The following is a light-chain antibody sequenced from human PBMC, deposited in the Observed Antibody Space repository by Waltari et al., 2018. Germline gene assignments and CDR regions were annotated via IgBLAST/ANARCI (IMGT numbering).Light chain of an antibody. Sequence: QSALTQPASVSGSPGHSITISCTGTSRDVCGYNYVSWYQQHPGKAPKLMIYEVSNRPSGVSNRLSGSKSGNTASLTISGLQAEDEADYYCSSYTSSSTLVVFGGGTKLTVL. J-gene: IGLJ2*01. CDR2: EVS. V-gene: IGLV2-14*01. CDR1: SRDVCGYNY. CDR3: SSYTSSSTLVV.